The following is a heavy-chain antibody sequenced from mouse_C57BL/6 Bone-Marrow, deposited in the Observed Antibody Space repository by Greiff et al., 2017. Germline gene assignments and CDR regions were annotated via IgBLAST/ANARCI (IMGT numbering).Heavy chain of an antibody. Sequence: EVKLMESGAELVRPGASVKLSCTASGFNIKDDYMHWVKQRPEQGLEWIGWIDPENGDTEYASKFQGKATITADTSSNTAYLQLSSLTSEDTAVYYCTNYYGSPMDYWGQGTSVTVSS. CDR3: TNYYGSPMDY. CDR1: GFNIKDDY. V-gene: IGHV14-4*01. CDR2: IDPENGDT. D-gene: IGHD1-1*01. J-gene: IGHJ4*01.